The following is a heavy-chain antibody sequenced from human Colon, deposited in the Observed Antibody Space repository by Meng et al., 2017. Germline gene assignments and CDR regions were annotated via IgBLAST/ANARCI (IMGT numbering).Heavy chain of an antibody. D-gene: IGHD3-22*01. V-gene: IGHV3-74*01. CDR3: TRFNYHSSGYYFDDY. CDR2: INSDGSRT. CDR1: GFTFDNYL. Sequence: GRSLRLSCVASGFTFDNYLMHWVRHDPGKGLVWVSRINSDGSRTTYADSVKGRLTISRDNAKNTLYLQMNSLRTEETAVYYCTRFNYHSSGYYFDDYWGQGALVTVSS. J-gene: IGHJ4*02.